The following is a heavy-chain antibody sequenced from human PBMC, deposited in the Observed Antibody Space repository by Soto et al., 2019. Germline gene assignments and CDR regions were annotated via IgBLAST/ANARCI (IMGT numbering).Heavy chain of an antibody. CDR1: GGSISSYY. Sequence: SETLSLTCAVSGGSISSYYWSWIRQSPGKGLEWIGYIYYSGSTNYNPSLKSRVTISLDTSKNQFSLKLSSVTAADTAVYCCARVEVYTAMVNPPVLDAFDIWGQGTMVAVSS. J-gene: IGHJ3*02. V-gene: IGHV4-59*01. CDR2: IYYSGST. D-gene: IGHD5-18*01. CDR3: ARVEVYTAMVNPPVLDAFDI.